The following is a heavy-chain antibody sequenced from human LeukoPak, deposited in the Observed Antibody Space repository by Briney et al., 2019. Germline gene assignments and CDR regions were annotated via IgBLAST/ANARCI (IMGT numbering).Heavy chain of an antibody. CDR1: GYSFTSYW. D-gene: IGHD3-10*01. J-gene: IGHJ4*02. V-gene: IGHV5-51*01. CDR2: IYPGDSDT. Sequence: GESLKISCKGSGYSFTSYWIGWVRQMPGKGLEWMGIIYPGDSDTRYSPSFQGQVTISADKSISTAYLQWSSLKASDTAMYYCARMVRGVITRAYYFDYWGQGTLVTVSS. CDR3: ARMVRGVITRAYYFDY.